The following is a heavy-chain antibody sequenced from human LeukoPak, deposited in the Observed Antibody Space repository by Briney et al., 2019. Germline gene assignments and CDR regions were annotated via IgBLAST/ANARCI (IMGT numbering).Heavy chain of an antibody. D-gene: IGHD3-22*01. CDR1: GSTLSTNP. CDR3: AKPLSYYDRGAFDI. Sequence: PGGPLRFSGEAPGSTLSTNPLTWFGKAPGKGLNGASPISGSGGSTYYADSVKGRFTISRDNSKNTLYLQMNSLRAEDTAVYYCAKPLSYYDRGAFDIWGQGTMVTVSS. J-gene: IGHJ3*02. CDR2: ISGSGGST. V-gene: IGHV3-23*01.